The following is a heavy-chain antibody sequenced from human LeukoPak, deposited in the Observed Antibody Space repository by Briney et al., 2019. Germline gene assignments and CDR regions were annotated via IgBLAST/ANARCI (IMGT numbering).Heavy chain of an antibody. Sequence: GASVKVSCKASGYTFTSYYIHWVRQAPGQGLEWMGIINPSGGSTSYAQKFQGRVTMTRDMSTSTVYMELSSLRSEDTAVYYCARGIAYCGGDCYFSYYYYMDVWGKGTTVTVSS. CDR3: ARGIAYCGGDCYFSYYYYMDV. CDR1: GYTFTSYY. V-gene: IGHV1-46*01. D-gene: IGHD2-21*02. CDR2: INPSGGST. J-gene: IGHJ6*03.